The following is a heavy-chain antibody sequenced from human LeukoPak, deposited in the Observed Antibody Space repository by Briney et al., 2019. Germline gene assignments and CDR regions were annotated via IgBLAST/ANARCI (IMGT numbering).Heavy chain of an antibody. V-gene: IGHV1-8*01. Sequence: ASVKVSCKASGYTFTSYDLNWVRQATGQGLEWMGWMNPNSGNTGYAQKFQGRVTMTGNTSISTAYMELSRLRSDDTAVYYCASVSGVIAAAGINFDYWGQGTLVTVSS. D-gene: IGHD6-13*01. CDR1: GYTFTSYD. CDR2: MNPNSGNT. CDR3: ASVSGVIAAAGINFDY. J-gene: IGHJ4*02.